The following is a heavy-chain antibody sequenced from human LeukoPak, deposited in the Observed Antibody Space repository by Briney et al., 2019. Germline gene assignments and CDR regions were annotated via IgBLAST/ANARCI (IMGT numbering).Heavy chain of an antibody. Sequence: SVKVSCKASGGTFSSYAVSWVRQAPGQGLEWMGGIIPIFGTANYAQKFQGRVTITTDESTSTAYMELSSLRSEDTAVYYCARGVYGDYLEYFQHWGQGTLVTVSS. V-gene: IGHV1-69*05. J-gene: IGHJ1*01. CDR2: IIPIFGTA. CDR1: GGTFSSYA. CDR3: ARGVYGDYLEYFQH. D-gene: IGHD4-17*01.